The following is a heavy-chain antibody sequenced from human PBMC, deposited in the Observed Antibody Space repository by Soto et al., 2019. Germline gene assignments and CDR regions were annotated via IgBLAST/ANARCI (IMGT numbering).Heavy chain of an antibody. D-gene: IGHD2-2*01. CDR2: INHSGST. CDR3: ARFVHFDIVVVPPAPHSMDF. CDR1: GGSFSGYY. J-gene: IGHJ6*03. Sequence: SETLSLTCAVYGGSFSGYYWSWIRQPPGKGLEWIGEINHSGSTNYNPSLKSRVTISVDTSKNQFSLKLSSVTAADTAVYYCARFVHFDIVVVPPAPHSMDFRGKGPTVNLSS. V-gene: IGHV4-34*01.